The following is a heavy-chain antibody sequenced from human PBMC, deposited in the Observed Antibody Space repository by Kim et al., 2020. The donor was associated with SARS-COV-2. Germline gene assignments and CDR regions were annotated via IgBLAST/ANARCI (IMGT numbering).Heavy chain of an antibody. D-gene: IGHD1-20*01. J-gene: IGHJ3*02. V-gene: IGHV3-21*01. CDR3: AGVGYNWNDDDAFDI. Sequence: ANSVKGRFTITRDNAKNSLYLQMNSLRAEDTAVYYGAGVGYNWNDDDAFDIWGRETMVTVSS.